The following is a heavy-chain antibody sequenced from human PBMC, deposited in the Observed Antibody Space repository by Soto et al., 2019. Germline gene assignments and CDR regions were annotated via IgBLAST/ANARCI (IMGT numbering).Heavy chain of an antibody. CDR1: GFTFSSYW. CDR3: ARRGAVAGLHY. D-gene: IGHD6-19*01. CDR2: INSDGSST. Sequence: EVQLVESGGGLVQPGGSLRVSCAASGFTFSSYWMHWVRQAPGKGLVWVSRINSDGSSTSYADSVKGRFTISRDNAKITLYLQMNSLRAEDTAIYYCARRGAVAGLHYWGQGTLVTVSS. J-gene: IGHJ4*02. V-gene: IGHV3-74*01.